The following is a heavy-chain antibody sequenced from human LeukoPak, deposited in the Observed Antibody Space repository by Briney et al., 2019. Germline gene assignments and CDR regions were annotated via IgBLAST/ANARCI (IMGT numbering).Heavy chain of an antibody. CDR1: GFTFSSYA. J-gene: IGHJ6*03. CDR2: ISGSGGST. D-gene: IGHD2-15*01. V-gene: IGHV3-23*01. Sequence: GGSLRLSCAASGFTFSSYAMSWVRQAPGKGLEWVSAISGSGGSTYYADSVKGRFTISRDNSKNTLYLQMNSLRAEDTAVYYCAKGGYCSGGSCRHYYYYYMDVWGKGTTVTVSS. CDR3: AKGGYCSGGSCRHYYYYYMDV.